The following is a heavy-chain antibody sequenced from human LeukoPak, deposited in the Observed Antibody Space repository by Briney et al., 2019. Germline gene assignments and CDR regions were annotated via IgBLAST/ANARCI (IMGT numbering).Heavy chain of an antibody. Sequence: SETLSLTCTVSGGSISSYYWSWIRQPPGKGLEWIGYIYYSGSTNYNPSLKSRVTISVDTSKNQFSLKLSSVTAADTAVYYCARDQIVGATTPSYYYYGMDVWGQGTTVTVSS. CDR3: ARDQIVGATTPSYYYYGMDV. CDR2: IYYSGST. CDR1: GGSISSYY. J-gene: IGHJ6*02. V-gene: IGHV4-59*01. D-gene: IGHD1-26*01.